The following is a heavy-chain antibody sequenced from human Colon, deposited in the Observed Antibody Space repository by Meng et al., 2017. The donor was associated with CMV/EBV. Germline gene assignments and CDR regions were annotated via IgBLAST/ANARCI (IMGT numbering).Heavy chain of an antibody. CDR1: GYTFTGYY. Sequence: SVPVSCQASGYTFTGYYMHWVRQAPGQGLEWMGRIIPILGIANYAQKFQGRVTITADKSTSTAYMELSSLRSEDTAVYYCARGPGGEFDYWGQGTLVTVSS. J-gene: IGHJ4*02. CDR3: ARGPGGEFDY. V-gene: IGHV1-69*04. D-gene: IGHD3-10*01. CDR2: IIPILGIA.